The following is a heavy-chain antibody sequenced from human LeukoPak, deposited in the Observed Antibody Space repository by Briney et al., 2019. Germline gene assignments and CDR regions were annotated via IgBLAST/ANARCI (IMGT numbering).Heavy chain of an antibody. V-gene: IGHV3-48*03. J-gene: IGHJ3*02. CDR1: GFTFSSYE. D-gene: IGHD5-12*01. Sequence: PGGSLRLSCAASGFTFSSYEMNWVRQAPGKGLEWVSYISSSGSTIYYADSVKGRFTISRDNAKNSLYLQMNSLRADDTAVYYCARDQDSGYGDAFDIWGQGTMITVSS. CDR2: ISSSGSTI. CDR3: ARDQDSGYGDAFDI.